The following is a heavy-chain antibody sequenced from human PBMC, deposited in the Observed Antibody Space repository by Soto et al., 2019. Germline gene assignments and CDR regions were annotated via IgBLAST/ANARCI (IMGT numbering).Heavy chain of an antibody. J-gene: IGHJ1*01. CDR2: ISGSGGKP. D-gene: IGHD3-22*01. CDR3: AKVSGGYYESRGFPFHH. CDR1: GFIFSNYA. V-gene: IGHV3-23*01. Sequence: EVQLLESGGGLVQPGGSLRLSCAASGFIFSNYAMSWVRQAPGKGLEWGSTISGSGGKPYYADSVKGRSAMSRDNSKNTLFLQMNSMRAEDTAVYYCAKVSGGYYESRGFPFHHWGRGTLVIVSS.